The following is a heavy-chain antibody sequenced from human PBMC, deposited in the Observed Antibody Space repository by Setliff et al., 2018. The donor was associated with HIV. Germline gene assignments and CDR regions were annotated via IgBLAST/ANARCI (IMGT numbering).Heavy chain of an antibody. D-gene: IGHD3-16*02. CDR3: AKDIVAPGLFLDY. J-gene: IGHJ4*02. Sequence: LRLSCAASGFTVSSNYMSWVRQAPGKGLEWVSYISSSSNTIYYADSVKGRFTISRDNAENSLHLQMNSLRAEDTAVYYCAKDIVAPGLFLDYWGQGTLVTVSS. CDR1: GFTVSSNY. V-gene: IGHV3-11*04. CDR2: ISSSSNTI.